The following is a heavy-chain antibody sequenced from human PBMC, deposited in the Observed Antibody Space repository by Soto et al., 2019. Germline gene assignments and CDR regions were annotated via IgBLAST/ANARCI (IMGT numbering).Heavy chain of an antibody. CDR1: GFTFSSSG. CDR3: ARWVGGSMFDNSGKYDS. J-gene: IGHJ5*01. Sequence: QVQLVESGGGVVQPGRSLRLTCAASGFTFSSSGMHWVRQAPGKGLEWVALIGYDGSKTYYGDSVRGRFTISRDNSENTLFLQMNSLRAEDTAVYYCARWVGGSMFDNSGKYDSWGQGTLVTVSS. D-gene: IGHD3-22*01. CDR2: IGYDGSKT. V-gene: IGHV3-30*03.